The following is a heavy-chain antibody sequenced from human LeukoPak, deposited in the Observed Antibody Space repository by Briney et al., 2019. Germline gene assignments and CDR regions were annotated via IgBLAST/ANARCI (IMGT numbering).Heavy chain of an antibody. D-gene: IGHD1-1*01. CDR2: IFYSGDT. CDR1: VGSISSSSYY. V-gene: IGHV4-39*01. Sequence: PSETLSLTCTVSVGSISSSSYYWGWIRQSPGKGLEWIGSIFYSGDTYYNPSLKSRVTISVDTSKNQFPLKVTSVTAADTAVYYCEGADREEAYNHRIDYWGQGTLVTVSS. J-gene: IGHJ4*02. CDR3: EGADREEAYNHRIDY.